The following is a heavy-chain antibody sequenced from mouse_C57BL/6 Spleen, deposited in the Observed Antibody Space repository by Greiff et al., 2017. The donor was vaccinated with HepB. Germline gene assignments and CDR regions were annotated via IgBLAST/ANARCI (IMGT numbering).Heavy chain of an antibody. J-gene: IGHJ3*01. CDR3: TTTTYGSPFAY. Sequence: EVKLQESGAELVRPGASVKLSCTASGFNIKDYYMHWVKQRPEQGLEWIGRIDPEDGDSEYAPKFQGKATMTADTSSNTAYLQLSSLTSEDTAVYYCTTTTYGSPFAYWGQGTLVTVSA. D-gene: IGHD1-1*01. CDR1: GFNIKDYY. V-gene: IGHV14-1*01. CDR2: IDPEDGDS.